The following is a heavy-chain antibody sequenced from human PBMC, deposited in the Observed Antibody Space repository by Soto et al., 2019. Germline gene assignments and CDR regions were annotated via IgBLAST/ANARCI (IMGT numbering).Heavy chain of an antibody. J-gene: IGHJ5*02. Sequence: PXETLSLTCAVAGWSFSSYYWTWIRQPPEKGLEWIGEITHRGSTNYNPSLKSRVTMSVDTSKNQFSLKVTSVTAADTAVYFCARGTKQLAREQQPLDHWGQGTLVTVSS. V-gene: IGHV4-34*01. CDR3: ARGTKQLAREQQPLDH. D-gene: IGHD6-13*01. CDR2: ITHRGST. CDR1: GWSFSSYY.